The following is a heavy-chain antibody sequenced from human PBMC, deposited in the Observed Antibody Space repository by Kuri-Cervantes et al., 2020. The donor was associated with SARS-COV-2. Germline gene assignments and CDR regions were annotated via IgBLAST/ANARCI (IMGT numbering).Heavy chain of an antibody. D-gene: IGHD6-6*01. CDR1: GFTFSSYG. V-gene: IGHV3-23*01. CDR3: AKRTSTGEYSIPSGPLDY. Sequence: GGSLRLSCAASGFTFSSYGMHWVRQAPGKGLEWVSAISGSGGSTYYADSVKGRFTISRDNSKNTLYLQMNSLRAEDTAVYYCAKRTSTGEYSIPSGPLDYWGQGTLVTVSS. J-gene: IGHJ4*02. CDR2: ISGSGGST.